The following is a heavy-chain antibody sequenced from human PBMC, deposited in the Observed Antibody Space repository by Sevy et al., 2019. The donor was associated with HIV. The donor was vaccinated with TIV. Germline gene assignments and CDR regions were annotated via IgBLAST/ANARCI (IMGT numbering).Heavy chain of an antibody. Sequence: SETLSLTCAVYGGSFSGYYWNWIRQSPGKGLEWIGEINHSGSTHYNPSPKSRVTISVDTSKNQVALRLNAVTAVDTAVYYCARAPPVVVVPGAPSWFDPWGQGTLVTVSS. CDR3: ARAPPVVVVPGAPSWFDP. CDR1: GGSFSGYY. CDR2: INHSGST. J-gene: IGHJ5*02. V-gene: IGHV4-34*01. D-gene: IGHD2-2*01.